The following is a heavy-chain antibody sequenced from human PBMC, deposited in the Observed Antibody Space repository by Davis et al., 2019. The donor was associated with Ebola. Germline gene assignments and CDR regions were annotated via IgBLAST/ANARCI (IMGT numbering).Heavy chain of an antibody. CDR1: GYTFKNSA. CDR2: IIPLFGTP. V-gene: IGHV1-69*13. CDR3: STHGGYDYVWGTWDS. J-gene: IGHJ4*02. D-gene: IGHD3-16*01. Sequence: VTFSCKASGYTFKNSAISWVRQAPGQGLEGLGVIIPLFGTPNYAQKFRGRVTITADESTSTAYLELSSPRHEDTAIYYRSTHGGYDYVWGTWDSWGQGTLVTVYS.